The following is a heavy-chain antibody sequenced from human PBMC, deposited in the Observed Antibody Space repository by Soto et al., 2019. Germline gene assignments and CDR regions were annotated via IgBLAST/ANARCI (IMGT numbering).Heavy chain of an antibody. D-gene: IGHD6-13*01. Sequence: VGSLRLSCAASGFTFSSYAMSWVRQAPGEGLEWVSAISGSGGSTYYADSVKGRFTISRDNSKNTLYLQMNSLRAEDTAVYYCAKGQQLVLVDYYGMDVWGQGTTVTVSS. J-gene: IGHJ6*02. CDR2: ISGSGGST. CDR1: GFTFSSYA. V-gene: IGHV3-23*01. CDR3: AKGQQLVLVDYYGMDV.